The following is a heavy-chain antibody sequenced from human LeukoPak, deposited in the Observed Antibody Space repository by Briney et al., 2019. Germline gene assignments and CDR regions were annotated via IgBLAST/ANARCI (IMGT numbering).Heavy chain of an antibody. D-gene: IGHD6-19*01. CDR2: IYSGGST. Sequence: GRSLRLSCAASGFTVSSNYMSWVRQAPGKGLEWVSVIYSGGSTYYADSVKGRFTISRDNSKNTLYLQMNSLRAEDTAVYYCARVRSGWYRWFDPWGQGTLVTVSS. CDR1: GFTVSSNY. V-gene: IGHV3-53*01. J-gene: IGHJ5*02. CDR3: ARVRSGWYRWFDP.